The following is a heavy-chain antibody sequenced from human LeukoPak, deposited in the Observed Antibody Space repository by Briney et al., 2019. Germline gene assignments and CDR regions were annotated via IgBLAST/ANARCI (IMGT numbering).Heavy chain of an antibody. CDR2: ISGSGGSA. Sequence: GGSLRLSCAASGFTFSSYAMGWVRQAPGKGLEWVSVISGSGGSAYYADSVKGRFTISRDNSKNTLYLQMNSLRAEDTAVYYCAKGKWETRIYYYMDVWGKGTTVTVSS. CDR1: GFTFSSYA. D-gene: IGHD1-26*01. CDR3: AKGKWETRIYYYMDV. J-gene: IGHJ6*03. V-gene: IGHV3-23*01.